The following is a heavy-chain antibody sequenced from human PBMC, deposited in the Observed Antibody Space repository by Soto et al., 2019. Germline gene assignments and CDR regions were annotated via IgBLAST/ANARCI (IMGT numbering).Heavy chain of an antibody. D-gene: IGHD1-26*01. J-gene: IGHJ4*02. CDR3: AREVRGSLDY. Sequence: QVQLVQSGAEVKSPGASVKVSCKASGYTFTDYYMHWVRQAPGQGLEWMGWINPNNGDTNYTQNFQGRVTMTRDTSISTAYMELGRLRSDDTAVFYCAREVRGSLDYWGQGILVTVSS. V-gene: IGHV1-2*02. CDR1: GYTFTDYY. CDR2: INPNNGDT.